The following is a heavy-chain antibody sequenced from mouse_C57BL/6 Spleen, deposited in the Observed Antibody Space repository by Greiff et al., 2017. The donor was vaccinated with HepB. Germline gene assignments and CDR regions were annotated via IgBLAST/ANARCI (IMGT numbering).Heavy chain of an antibody. CDR1: GYTFTSYW. CDR3: ARSSTSARAMDY. V-gene: IGHV1-69*01. J-gene: IGHJ4*01. Sequence: VQLQQPGAELVMPGASVKLSCKASGYTFTSYWMHWVKQRPGQGLEWIGEIDPSDSYTNYNQKFKGKSTLTVDKSSSTAYMQLSSLTSEDSAVYYCARSSTSARAMDYWGQGTSVTVSS. CDR2: IDPSDSYT.